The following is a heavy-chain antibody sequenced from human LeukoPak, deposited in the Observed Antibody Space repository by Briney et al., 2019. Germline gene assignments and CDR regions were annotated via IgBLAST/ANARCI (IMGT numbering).Heavy chain of an antibody. J-gene: IGHJ6*03. CDR3: ARAPMPNYYYYYMDV. D-gene: IGHD2-2*01. CDR2: IDHTGNT. Sequence: SGTLSLNCAVSGASVTSTNWWNWVRQPPGKGLEWIGEIDHTGNTNYNPSLKSRITILLDKSKNQFSLKLSSVTAADTAVYYCARAPMPNYYYYYMDVWGKGTTVTVSS. V-gene: IGHV4-4*02. CDR1: GASVTSTNW.